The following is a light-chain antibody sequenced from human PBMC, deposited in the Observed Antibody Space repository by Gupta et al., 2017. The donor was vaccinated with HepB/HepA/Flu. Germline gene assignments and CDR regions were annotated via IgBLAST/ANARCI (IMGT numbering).Light chain of an antibody. CDR1: QSVLHSSNNKNY. V-gene: IGKV4-1*01. J-gene: IGKJ4*01. CDR3: QQYYNTPLT. Sequence: MVMTQSPDSQAVLLCEWATINCKSSQSVLHSSNNKNYLAWYQQKPGQPPKLLLYWASTRESGVPDRFTGSGSGTDFTLTVSSLQADDVAVYFCQQYYNTPLTFGGGTKVEIK. CDR2: WAS.